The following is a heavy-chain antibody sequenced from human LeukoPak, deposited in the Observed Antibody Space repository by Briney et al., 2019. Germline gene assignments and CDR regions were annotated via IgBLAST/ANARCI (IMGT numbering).Heavy chain of an antibody. V-gene: IGHV3-21*01. Sequence: GGSLRLSCAASGFTFSSYTMNWVRQAPGKGPEWVAYTSGYSNNIYYADSLKGRFTISRDNSKKSLYLQMSSLRAEDTAVYYCARGRLRGFTGYDRGDFDLWGQGTLVTVSS. J-gene: IGHJ4*02. CDR2: TSGYSNNI. D-gene: IGHD5-12*01. CDR3: ARGRLRGFTGYDRGDFDL. CDR1: GFTFSSYT.